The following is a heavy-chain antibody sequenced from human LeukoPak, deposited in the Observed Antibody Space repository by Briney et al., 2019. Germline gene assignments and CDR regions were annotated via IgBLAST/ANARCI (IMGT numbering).Heavy chain of an antibody. J-gene: IGHJ4*02. D-gene: IGHD4-11*01. CDR1: GFTFSSYA. V-gene: IGHV3-30-3*01. CDR3: ARDPPPSDYSNYLYYFDY. CDR2: ISYDGSNK. Sequence: GGSLRLSRAASGFTFSSYAMHWVRQAPGKGLEWVAVISYDGSNKYYADSVKGRFTISRDNSKNTLYLQMNSLRAEDTAVYYCARDPPPSDYSNYLYYFDYWGQGTLVTVSS.